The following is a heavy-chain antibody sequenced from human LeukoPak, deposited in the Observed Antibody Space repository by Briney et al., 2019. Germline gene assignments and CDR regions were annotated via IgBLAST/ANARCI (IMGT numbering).Heavy chain of an antibody. CDR1: GFTFTDYA. Sequence: PGGSLRLSCAASGFTFTDYAVHWVRQAPGKGLEWVAVISSDGSYKYYGDSVRGRFTISRDDSRNTLYLQMNSLRAEDTAVYYCARADRYGTTWYGRVDYWGQGTLVTVSS. J-gene: IGHJ4*02. D-gene: IGHD6-13*01. CDR3: ARADRYGTTWYGRVDY. V-gene: IGHV3-30*03. CDR2: ISSDGSYK.